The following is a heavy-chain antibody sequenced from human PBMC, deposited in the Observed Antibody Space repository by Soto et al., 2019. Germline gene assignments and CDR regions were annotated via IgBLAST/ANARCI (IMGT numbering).Heavy chain of an antibody. V-gene: IGHV3-33*08. Sequence: QVQLVESGGGVVQPGRSLRLSCAASGFTFRNHAMHWVRQAPGKGLEWVGLIWYDGSSKYYADSVKGRFTISRDNSKNTLYLEMNSLRVEDTAIYYCARDQGVVTIKDHWGHGTLVTVSS. J-gene: IGHJ4*01. CDR2: IWYDGSSK. D-gene: IGHD6-6*01. CDR3: ARDQGVVTIKDH. CDR1: GFTFRNHA.